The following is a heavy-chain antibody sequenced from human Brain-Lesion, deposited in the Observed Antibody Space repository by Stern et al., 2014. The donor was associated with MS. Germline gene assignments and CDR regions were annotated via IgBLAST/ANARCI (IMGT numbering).Heavy chain of an antibody. CDR3: ARGRVVPGFQYYATDV. CDR2: IFTSAST. V-gene: IGHV4-61*02. Sequence: VQLVQSGPGLVKPSQTLSLSCTVSGGSISSGGYYWSWIRQPAGQGLEWIGRIFTSASTTYNPSRKSRVTISIATSKNQFSLRLNSMAAADTAVYYCARGRVVPGFQYYATDVWGQGTTVIVSS. J-gene: IGHJ6*02. CDR1: GGSISSGGYY. D-gene: IGHD2-2*01.